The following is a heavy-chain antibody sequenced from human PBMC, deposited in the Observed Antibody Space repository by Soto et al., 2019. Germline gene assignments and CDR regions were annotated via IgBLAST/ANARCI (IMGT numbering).Heavy chain of an antibody. V-gene: IGHV1-69*02. D-gene: IGHD3-10*01. CDR1: GGTFSSYT. J-gene: IGHJ6*02. CDR3: ARTYGSGSYYTGGRVDYYGMDV. Sequence: QVQLVQSGAEVKKPGSSVKVSCKASGGTFSSYTISWVRQAPRQGLEWMGRIIPILGIANYAQKFQGRVTITADKSTSTAYMELSSLRSEDTAVYYCARTYGSGSYYTGGRVDYYGMDVWGQGTTVTVSS. CDR2: IIPILGIA.